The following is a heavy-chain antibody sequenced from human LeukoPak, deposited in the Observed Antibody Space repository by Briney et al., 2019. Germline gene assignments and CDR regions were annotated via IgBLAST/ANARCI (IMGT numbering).Heavy chain of an antibody. CDR1: GGSLSGYY. Sequence: SETLSLTCAVYGGSLSGYYWSWIRQPPGKGLEWIGEINHSGSTNYNPSLKSRVTISVDTSKNQFSLKLSSVTAADTAVYYCARNRYYYDSSGYDRDYWGQGTLVTVSS. CDR3: ARNRYYYDSSGYDRDY. J-gene: IGHJ4*02. V-gene: IGHV4-34*01. CDR2: INHSGST. D-gene: IGHD3-22*01.